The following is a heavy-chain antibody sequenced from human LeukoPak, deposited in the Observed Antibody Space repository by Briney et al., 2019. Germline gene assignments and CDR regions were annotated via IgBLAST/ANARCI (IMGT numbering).Heavy chain of an antibody. V-gene: IGHV3-30-3*01. CDR1: GFTFSSYA. CDR3: AKDQGIAVAGRGLNWFDP. Sequence: GGSLRLSCAASGFTFSSYAMHWVRQAPGKGLEWVAVISYDGSNKYYADSVKGRFTISRDNSKNTLYLQMNSLRAEDTAVYYCAKDQGIAVAGRGLNWFDPWGQGTLVTVSS. J-gene: IGHJ5*02. CDR2: ISYDGSNK. D-gene: IGHD6-19*01.